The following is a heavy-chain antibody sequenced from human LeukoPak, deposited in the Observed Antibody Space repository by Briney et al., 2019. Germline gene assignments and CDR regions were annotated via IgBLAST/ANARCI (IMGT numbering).Heavy chain of an antibody. Sequence: GGSLRLSCAASGFTFSTYSFNWVRQAPGKGLKWVSSISSGSGTMSYAASVRGRFTISRDNAKNSLFLQMNSLRAEDTAVYYCSRLRGYSYGYADYWGQGILVTVSS. CDR2: ISSGSGTM. V-gene: IGHV3-21*01. CDR3: SRLRGYSYGYADY. J-gene: IGHJ4*02. CDR1: GFTFSTYS. D-gene: IGHD5-18*01.